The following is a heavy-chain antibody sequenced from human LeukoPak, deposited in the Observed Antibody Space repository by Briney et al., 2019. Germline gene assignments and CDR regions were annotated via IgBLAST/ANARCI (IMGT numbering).Heavy chain of an antibody. CDR3: ARGSSSWYDPLDY. CDR1: GFTFSDYY. D-gene: IGHD6-13*01. Sequence: GGFLRLSCAASGFTFSDYYMSWIRQAPGKGLEWVSYISSSGSTIYYADSVKGRFTISRDNAKNSLYLQMNSLRAEDTAVYYCARGSSSWYDPLDYWGQGTLVTVSS. J-gene: IGHJ4*02. V-gene: IGHV3-11*01. CDR2: ISSSGSTI.